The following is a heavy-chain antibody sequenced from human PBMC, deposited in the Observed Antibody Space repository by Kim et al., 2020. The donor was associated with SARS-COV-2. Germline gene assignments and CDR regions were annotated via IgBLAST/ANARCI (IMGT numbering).Heavy chain of an antibody. D-gene: IGHD3-22*01. Sequence: ASVKVSCKVSGYTLTELSMHWVRQAPGKGLEWMGGFDPEDGETIYAQKFQGRVTMTEDTSTDTAYMELSSLRSEDTAVYYCATFPTGYYYDSSGYYSWGQGTLVTVSS. CDR1: GYTLTELS. CDR2: FDPEDGET. V-gene: IGHV1-24*01. J-gene: IGHJ4*02. CDR3: ATFPTGYYYDSSGYYS.